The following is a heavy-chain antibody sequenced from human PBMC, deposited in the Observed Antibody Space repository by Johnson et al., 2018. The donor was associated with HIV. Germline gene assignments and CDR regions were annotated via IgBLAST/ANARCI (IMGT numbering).Heavy chain of an antibody. D-gene: IGHD2-8*02. V-gene: IGHV3-30*18. CDR3: AKVLFTAREDDAFDI. CDR2: ISYDASNK. J-gene: IGHJ3*02. Sequence: QMLLVESGGGLVQPGGSLRLSCAASGFTFIDHYMSLVRQAQGKGLQCVAVISYDASNKYYADSVKGRFTISRDNSKNTLYLQMNILRAEDTAVYYCAKVLFTAREDDAFDIWGQGQMVTV. CDR1: GFTFIDHY.